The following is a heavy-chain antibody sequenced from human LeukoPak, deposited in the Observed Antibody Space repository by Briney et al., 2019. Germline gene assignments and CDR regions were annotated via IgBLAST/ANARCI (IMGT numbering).Heavy chain of an antibody. Sequence: SETLSLTCAVYGGSFSGYYWSWIRQPPGKGLEWIGEINHSGSTNYNPSLKRRVTISVDTSKNQFSLKLSSVTAADTAVYYCADGYSSSWYVYWGQGTLVTVSS. CDR2: INHSGST. CDR3: ADGYSSSWYVY. J-gene: IGHJ4*02. D-gene: IGHD6-13*01. V-gene: IGHV4-34*01. CDR1: GGSFSGYY.